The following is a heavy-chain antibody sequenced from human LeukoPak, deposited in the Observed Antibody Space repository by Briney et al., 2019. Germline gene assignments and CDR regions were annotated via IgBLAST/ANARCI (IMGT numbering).Heavy chain of an antibody. CDR3: ARLSRDYFDY. CDR1: GGSISSYY. J-gene: IGHJ4*02. CDR2: IYYSGST. V-gene: IGHV4-59*08. Sequence: SETLSLTCTVSGGSISSYYWSWIRQPPGKGLEWIGYIYYSGSTNYNPSLKSRVTISVDTSKNQFSPKLSSVTAADTAVYYCARLSRDYFDYWGQGTLVTVSS. D-gene: IGHD3-16*02.